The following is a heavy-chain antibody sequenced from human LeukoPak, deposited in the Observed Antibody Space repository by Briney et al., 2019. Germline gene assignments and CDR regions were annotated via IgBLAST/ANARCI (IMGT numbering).Heavy chain of an antibody. J-gene: IGHJ4*02. Sequence: GGSLPLSCAASGFTFSSYGMHWVRQAPGKGLEWVAVIWYDGSSEYNADSVKGRFTISRDHSKNTLYLQMNSLSAEDTAVYYCARDSYASGSCSLDYWVQGTLVTVSS. CDR2: IWYDGSSE. V-gene: IGHV3-33*01. CDR1: GFTFSSYG. CDR3: ARDSYASGSCSLDY. D-gene: IGHD3-10*01.